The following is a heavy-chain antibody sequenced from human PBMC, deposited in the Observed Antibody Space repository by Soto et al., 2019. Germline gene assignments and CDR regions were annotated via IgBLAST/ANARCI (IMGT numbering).Heavy chain of an antibody. Sequence: SVKVSCKASGGTFSSYAISWVRQAPGQGLEWMGGIIPIFGTANYAQKFQGRVTITADESTSTAYMGLSSLRSEDTAVYYCAISVPAAPSGYYYGMDVWGQGTTVTVSS. D-gene: IGHD2-2*01. J-gene: IGHJ6*02. CDR1: GGTFSSYA. CDR2: IIPIFGTA. V-gene: IGHV1-69*13. CDR3: AISVPAAPSGYYYGMDV.